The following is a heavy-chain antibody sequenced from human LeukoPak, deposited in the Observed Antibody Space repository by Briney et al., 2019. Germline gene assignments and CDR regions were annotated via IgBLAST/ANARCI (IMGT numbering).Heavy chain of an antibody. V-gene: IGHV4-61*08. CDR1: GGSISSGGYY. CDR3: ARRHHSSGWYFDY. D-gene: IGHD6-19*01. Sequence: SETLSLTCTVSGGSISSGGYYWNWIRQPPGKGLEWIGYIYYSGSTNYNPSPKSRVTISVDTSKNQFSLKLSSVTAADTAVYYCARRHHSSGWYFDYWGQGTLVTVSS. CDR2: IYYSGST. J-gene: IGHJ4*02.